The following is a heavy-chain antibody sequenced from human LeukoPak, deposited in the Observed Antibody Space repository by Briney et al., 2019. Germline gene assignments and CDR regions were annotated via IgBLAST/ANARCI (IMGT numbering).Heavy chain of an antibody. CDR2: IYSGGTT. J-gene: IGHJ4*02. CDR3: AKDQYSSSSGDFFDY. D-gene: IGHD6-6*01. Sequence: GGSLRLSCAASGFTVSSNYMSWVRQAPGKGLEWVSVIYSGGTTYYADSVKGRFTISRDNSKNTLYLQMNSLRAEDTAVYYCAKDQYSSSSGDFFDYWGQGTLVTVSS. CDR1: GFTVSSNY. V-gene: IGHV3-53*01.